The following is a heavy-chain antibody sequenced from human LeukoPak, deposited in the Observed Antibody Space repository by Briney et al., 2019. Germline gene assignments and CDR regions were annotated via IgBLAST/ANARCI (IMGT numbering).Heavy chain of an antibody. V-gene: IGHV4-59*12. D-gene: IGHD3-3*01. J-gene: IGHJ5*02. Sequence: SETLSLTCTVSGGSISSYYWSWIRQPPGKGLEWIGYIYYSGSTNYNPSLKSRVTISVDTSKNQFSLKLSSVTAADTAVYYCARGGNDFWSGYRAWFDPWGQGTLVTVSS. CDR3: ARGGNDFWSGYRAWFDP. CDR2: IYYSGST. CDR1: GGSISSYY.